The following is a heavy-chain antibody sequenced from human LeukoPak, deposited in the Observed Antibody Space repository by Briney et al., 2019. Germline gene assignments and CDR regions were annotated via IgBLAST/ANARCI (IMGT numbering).Heavy chain of an antibody. CDR3: VKGPLITAAGTY. CDR2: INQYGGEI. Sequence: PGGSLRLSCAASGFTFSDYWMTWVRQTPGKGLGCVANINQYGGEISYVDSVKGRFTVSRDNAKNSLSLQMSSLRVEDTAVYYCVKGPLITAAGTYWGQGTLVTVSS. V-gene: IGHV3-7*03. D-gene: IGHD6-13*01. CDR1: GFTFSDYW. J-gene: IGHJ4*02.